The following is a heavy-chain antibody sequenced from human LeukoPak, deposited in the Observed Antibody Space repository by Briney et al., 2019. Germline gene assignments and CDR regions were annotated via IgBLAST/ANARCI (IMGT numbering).Heavy chain of an antibody. J-gene: IGHJ5*02. V-gene: IGHV3-15*01. D-gene: IGHD2-21*02. CDR3: STEGLAYCDGDCYS. CDR2: IKSKADGGAP. CDR1: GFTFNNAW. Sequence: PGGSLRLSCAASGFTFNNAWMSWVRQAPGKGLEWVGHIKSKADGGAPDYSAPVKGRFTISRDDSQNMLYLQMNTLKTEDTAVHYCSTEGLAYCDGDCYSWGQGTLVTVSS.